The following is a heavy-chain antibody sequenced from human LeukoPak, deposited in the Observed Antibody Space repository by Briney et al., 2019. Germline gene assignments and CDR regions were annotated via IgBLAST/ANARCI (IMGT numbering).Heavy chain of an antibody. Sequence: ASVKVSCKASGGTFSSYAISLVRQAPGQGLEWMGGIIPIFGTANYAQKFQGRVTITADESTSTAYMELSSLRSEDTAVYYCARGAHSNVYYYYYYYMDVWGKGTTVTVSS. J-gene: IGHJ6*03. D-gene: IGHD4-11*01. CDR2: IIPIFGTA. CDR3: ARGAHSNVYYYYYYYMDV. V-gene: IGHV1-69*13. CDR1: GGTFSSYA.